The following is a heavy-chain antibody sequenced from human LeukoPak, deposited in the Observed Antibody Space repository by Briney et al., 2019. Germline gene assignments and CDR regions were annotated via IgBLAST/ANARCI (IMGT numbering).Heavy chain of an antibody. D-gene: IGHD3-22*01. V-gene: IGHV1-69*05. CDR2: IIPIFGTA. J-gene: IGHJ4*02. CDR3: ARVGDYYDSSGYYDY. CDR1: GGTFSSYA. Sequence: ASVKVSCKASGGTFSSYAISWVRQASGQGLEWMGGIIPIFGTANYAQKFQGRVTITTDESTSTAYMELSSLRSEDTAVYYCARVGDYYDSSGYYDYWGQGTLVTVSS.